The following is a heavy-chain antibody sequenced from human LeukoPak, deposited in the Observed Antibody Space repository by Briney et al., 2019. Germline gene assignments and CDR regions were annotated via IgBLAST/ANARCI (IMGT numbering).Heavy chain of an antibody. J-gene: IGHJ3*02. V-gene: IGHV1-2*04. Sequence: ASVKVSCKASGYTFTGYYMHWVRQAPGQGLEWMGWINPNGGGTNYVQKFRGWVTMTRDTSISTAYMELSRLRSDDTAVYYCARASGSLGRAFDIWGQGTMVTVSS. CDR1: GYTFTGYY. CDR2: INPNGGGT. CDR3: ARASGSLGRAFDI. D-gene: IGHD1-26*01.